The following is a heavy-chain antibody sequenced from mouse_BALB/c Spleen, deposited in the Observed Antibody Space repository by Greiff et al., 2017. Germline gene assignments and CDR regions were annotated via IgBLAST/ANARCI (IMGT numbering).Heavy chain of an antibody. J-gene: IGHJ1*01. D-gene: IGHD1-1*01. Sequence: EVQRVESGGGLVKPGGSLKLSCAASGFTFSSYTMSWVRQTPEKRLEWVATISSGGGNTYYPDSVKGRFTISRDNAKNNLYLQMSSLRSEDTALYYCARYRGSSYRVDWYFDVWGAGTTVTVSS. CDR2: ISSGGGNT. CDR1: GFTFSSYT. V-gene: IGHV5-9*03. CDR3: ARYRGSSYRVDWYFDV.